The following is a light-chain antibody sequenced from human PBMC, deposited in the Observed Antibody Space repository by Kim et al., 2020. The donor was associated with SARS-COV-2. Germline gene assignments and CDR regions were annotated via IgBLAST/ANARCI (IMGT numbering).Light chain of an antibody. CDR1: QPVTTAY. CDR2: GAS. J-gene: IGKJ4*01. V-gene: IGKV3-20*01. Sequence: FSPGDRSTLSCRARQPVTTAYLAWYQQRPGQAPRLLDSGASTWSAGIPDRFNGGWSGTYFTLIISRLEPEYFAVYYCQQSAASLPTFGGGTKLEI. CDR3: QQSAASLPT.